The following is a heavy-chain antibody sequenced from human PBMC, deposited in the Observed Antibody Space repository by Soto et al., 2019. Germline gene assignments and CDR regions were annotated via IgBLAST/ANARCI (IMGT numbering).Heavy chain of an antibody. D-gene: IGHD3-3*01. CDR3: AKDGQGLHAPDYDFWSGTPFDY. CDR2: ISGSGGST. V-gene: IGHV3-23*01. CDR1: GFTFSSYA. J-gene: IGHJ4*02. Sequence: GGSLRLSCAASGFTFSSYAMSWVRQAPGKGLEWVSAISGSGGSTYYADSVKGRFTISRDNSKNTLYLQMNSLRAEDTAVYYCAKDGQGLHAPDYDFWSGTPFDYWGQGTLVTVSS.